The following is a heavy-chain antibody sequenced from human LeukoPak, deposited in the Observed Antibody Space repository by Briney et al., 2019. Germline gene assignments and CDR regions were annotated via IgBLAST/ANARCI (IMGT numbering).Heavy chain of an antibody. Sequence: GGSLRLSCAASGFTFSSYAMHWVRQAPGKGLEWVAVISYDGSNKYYADSVKGRFTISRDNSKNTLYLQMNSLRAEDTAVYYCARSPSPVTPSWAYFDYWGQGTLVTVSS. CDR2: ISYDGSNK. CDR1: GFTFSSYA. J-gene: IGHJ4*02. CDR3: ARSPSPVTPSWAYFDY. V-gene: IGHV3-30-3*01. D-gene: IGHD4-23*01.